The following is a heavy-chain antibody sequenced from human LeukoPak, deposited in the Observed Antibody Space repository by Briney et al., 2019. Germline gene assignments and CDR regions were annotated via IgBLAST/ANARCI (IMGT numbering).Heavy chain of an antibody. V-gene: IGHV4-61*05. CDR1: GGSISSSSYY. CDR3: ARCEVGGSSGWYYFDY. J-gene: IGHJ4*02. Sequence: PSETLSLTCTVSGGSISSSSYYWGWIRQPPGKGLEWIGYIYYSGSTNYNPSLKSRVTISVDTSKNQFSLKLSSVTAADTAVYYCARCEVGGSSGWYYFDYWGQGTLVTVSS. CDR2: IYYSGST. D-gene: IGHD6-19*01.